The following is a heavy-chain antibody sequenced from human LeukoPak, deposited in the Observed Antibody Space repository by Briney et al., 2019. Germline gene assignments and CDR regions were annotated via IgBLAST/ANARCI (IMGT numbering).Heavy chain of an antibody. D-gene: IGHD6-13*01. CDR2: ISSSGSTR. CDR3: ARGIGSSTWPLAL. CDR1: GFTFSSYS. J-gene: IGHJ4*02. Sequence: GGSLRLSCAASGFTFSSYSMNWVRQAPGKGLEWVSYISSSGSTRYYADSVKGRFTISRDNAKNSLYLQLNSLSAEDTAVYYCARGIGSSTWPLALWGQGTLVTVSS. V-gene: IGHV3-48*04.